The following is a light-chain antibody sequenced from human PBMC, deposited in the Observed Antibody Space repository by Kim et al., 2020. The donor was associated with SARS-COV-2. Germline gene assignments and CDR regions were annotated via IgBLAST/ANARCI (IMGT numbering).Light chain of an antibody. CDR3: QQYYTYPWT. J-gene: IGKJ1*01. V-gene: IGKV1-8*01. CDR2: AAP. CDR1: QGISSS. Sequence: AIRITQSPSSLSASTGDRVTLTCRASQGISSSLAWYQQKPGKAPKLLIYAAPTLQSGVPSRFSGSGSGTDFTLTISCLQSEDFATYYCQQYYTYPWTFGQGTKVDIK.